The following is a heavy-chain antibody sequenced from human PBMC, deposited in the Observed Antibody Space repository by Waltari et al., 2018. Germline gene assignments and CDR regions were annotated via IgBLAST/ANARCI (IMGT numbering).Heavy chain of an antibody. Sequence: QVQLQESGPGLVKPSQTLSLTCTVPGGSISSGSYYWSWIRQPAGKGLEWIGRIYTSGSTNYNPSLKSRVTISVDTSKNQFSLKLSSVTAADTAVYYCARGYDSSGYGMDVWGQGTTVTVSS. J-gene: IGHJ6*02. CDR2: IYTSGST. CDR1: GGSISSGSYY. D-gene: IGHD3-22*01. CDR3: ARGYDSSGYGMDV. V-gene: IGHV4-61*02.